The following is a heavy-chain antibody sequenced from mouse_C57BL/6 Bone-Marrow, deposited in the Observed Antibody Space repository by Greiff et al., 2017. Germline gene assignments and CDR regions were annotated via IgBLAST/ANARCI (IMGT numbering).Heavy chain of an antibody. D-gene: IGHD2-4*01. CDR1: GYSFTGYY. V-gene: IGHV1-31*01. CDR3: AIEDYDDNAMDY. CDR2: IYPYNGVS. Sequence: VQLQQSGPELVKPGASVKISCKASGYSFTGYYMHWVKQSHGNILDWIGYIYPYNGVSSYTQKFKGKATLTVDKSSSTAYMVLRSLTSDDSAVYYCAIEDYDDNAMDYWRQGTSVTVSS. J-gene: IGHJ4*01.